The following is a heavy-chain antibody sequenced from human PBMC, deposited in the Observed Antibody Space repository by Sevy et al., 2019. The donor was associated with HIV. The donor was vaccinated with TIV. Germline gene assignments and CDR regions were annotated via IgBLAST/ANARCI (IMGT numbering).Heavy chain of an antibody. CDR2: IGTAGDT. V-gene: IGHV3-13*01. CDR3: ARGTRYSGSYYLGDDAFDI. J-gene: IGHJ3*02. D-gene: IGHD1-26*01. CDR1: GFTFSRYD. Sequence: GGSLRLSCAASGFTFSRYDMHWVRQATGKGLEWVSSIGTAGDTYYPGSVKGRFTISRENAKKSLYLQMNSLRSGDTAVYYCARGTRYSGSYYLGDDAFDIWGQGTMVTVSS.